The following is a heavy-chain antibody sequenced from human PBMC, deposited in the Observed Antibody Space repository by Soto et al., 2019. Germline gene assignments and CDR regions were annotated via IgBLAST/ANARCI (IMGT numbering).Heavy chain of an antibody. Sequence: SVKVSCKASGGTFSRYTITWVRQAPGQGLEWMGGITPMFGTPNYAQKFQGRVTSTADESTSTAYMELSSLRSEDTAMYYCARDGALYDSSAYYYLYWGQGTLVTVSS. J-gene: IGHJ4*02. D-gene: IGHD3-22*01. V-gene: IGHV1-69*13. CDR2: ITPMFGTP. CDR3: ARDGALYDSSAYYYLY. CDR1: GGTFSRYT.